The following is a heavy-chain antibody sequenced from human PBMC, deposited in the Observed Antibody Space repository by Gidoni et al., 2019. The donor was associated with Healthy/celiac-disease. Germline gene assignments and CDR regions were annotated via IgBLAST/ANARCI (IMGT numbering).Heavy chain of an antibody. CDR2: IKQDGSEK. Sequence: EVQLVESGGGLVQPGGSLRLSWAASGFNFSSYWMSWVRQAPGKGLEWVANIKQDGSEKYYVDSVKGRFTISRDNAKNSLYLQMNSLRAEDTAVYYCARDGYSSSGNDYWGQGTLVTVSS. CDR1: GFNFSSYW. CDR3: ARDGYSSSGNDY. V-gene: IGHV3-7*01. D-gene: IGHD6-13*01. J-gene: IGHJ4*02.